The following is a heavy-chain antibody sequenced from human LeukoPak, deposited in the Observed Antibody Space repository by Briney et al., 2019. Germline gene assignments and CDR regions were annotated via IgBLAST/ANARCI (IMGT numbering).Heavy chain of an antibody. CDR1: GFTFSSYG. D-gene: IGHD3-3*01. J-gene: IGHJ4*02. CDR3: ARAAWSAADY. V-gene: IGHV3-33*01. CDR2: IWYDGSNK. Sequence: GGSLGLSCAASGFTFSSYGMHWVRQAPGKGLGWVAVIWYDGSNKYYADSVKGRFTISRDNSKNTLYLQMNSLRAEDTAVYYCARAAWSAADYWGQGTLVTVSS.